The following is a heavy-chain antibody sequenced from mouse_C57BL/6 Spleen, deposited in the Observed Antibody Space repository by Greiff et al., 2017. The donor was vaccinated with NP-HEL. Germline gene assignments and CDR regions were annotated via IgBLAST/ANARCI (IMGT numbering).Heavy chain of an antibody. CDR2: IHPNSGST. CDR3: AKPGDGNSAWFAY. D-gene: IGHD2-1*01. Sequence: QVQLKQPGAELVKPGASVKLSCKASGYTFTSYWMHWVKQRPGQGLEWIGMIHPNSGSTNYNEKFKSKATLTVDKSSSTAYMQLSSLTSEDSAVYYCAKPGDGNSAWFAYWGQGTLVTVSA. V-gene: IGHV1-64*01. J-gene: IGHJ3*01. CDR1: GYTFTSYW.